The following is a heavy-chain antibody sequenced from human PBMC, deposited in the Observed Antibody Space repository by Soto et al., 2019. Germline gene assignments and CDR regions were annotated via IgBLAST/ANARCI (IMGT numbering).Heavy chain of an antibody. D-gene: IGHD4-4*01. V-gene: IGHV3-74*01. J-gene: IGHJ3*02. CDR2: INSDGSTT. Sequence: GGSLRLSCAASGFTFSSYWMHWVRQAPGKGLVWVSRINSDGSTTNYADSVKGRFTISRDNAKNALYLQMNSLRVEDTAVYYCVTTGRLQNAFDIWGQGTLDTGSS. CDR3: VTTGRLQNAFDI. CDR1: GFTFSSYW.